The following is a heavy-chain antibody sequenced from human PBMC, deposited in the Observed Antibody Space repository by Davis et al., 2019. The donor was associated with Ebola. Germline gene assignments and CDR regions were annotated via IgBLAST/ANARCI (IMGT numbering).Heavy chain of an antibody. CDR1: GFTFSTYS. V-gene: IGHV3-48*02. J-gene: IGHJ4*02. CDR3: SRGGSSTWTTFEY. CDR2: ISSSSGTI. D-gene: IGHD1-26*01. Sequence: PGGSLRLSCAASGFTFSTYSMNWVRQAPGKGLEWVSYISSSSGTIYYADSVKGRFTISRDNAKNSLYLQMNSLRDENTAVYYCSRGGSSTWTTFEYWGQGTPVTVSS.